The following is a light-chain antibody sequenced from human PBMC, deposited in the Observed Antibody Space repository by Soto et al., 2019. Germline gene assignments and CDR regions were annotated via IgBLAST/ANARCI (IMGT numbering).Light chain of an antibody. CDR2: DVS. CDR3: QQYNSYSSWT. Sequence: DIQMTLSPSTLSASVGDRVTITCRASQNINFYLAWYQQKPGKAPQILLFDVSRLARGVPSRFSGSGSGTEFTLTISSLQPDDFATYYCQQYNSYSSWTFGLGTKVDIK. CDR1: QNINFY. J-gene: IGKJ1*01. V-gene: IGKV1-5*01.